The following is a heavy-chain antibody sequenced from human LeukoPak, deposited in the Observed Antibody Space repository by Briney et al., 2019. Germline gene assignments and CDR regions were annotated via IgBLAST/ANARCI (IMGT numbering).Heavy chain of an antibody. V-gene: IGHV3-33*01. CDR2: IWYDGSNK. Sequence: GGSLRLSCATSGFTFSSYGMHWVRQAPGKGLEWVAVIWYDGSNKYYADSVKGRFTISRDNSKNTLYLQMNSLRAEDTAVYYCARDARAAAGTGGDYWGQGTLVTVSS. J-gene: IGHJ4*02. CDR3: ARDARAAAGTGGDY. CDR1: GFTFSSYG. D-gene: IGHD6-13*01.